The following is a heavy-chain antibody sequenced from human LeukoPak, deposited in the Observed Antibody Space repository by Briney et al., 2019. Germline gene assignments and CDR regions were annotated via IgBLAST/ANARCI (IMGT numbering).Heavy chain of an antibody. D-gene: IGHD1-26*01. V-gene: IGHV3-21*01. CDR2: ISSSSSYI. J-gene: IGHJ4*02. Sequence: PGGSLRLSCAASGFTFSSYSMNWVRQAPGKGLEWVSSISSSSSYIYYADSLKGRFTISRDNAKNSLYLQMNSLRAEDTAVYYCARDRIVGATDYWGQGTLVTVSS. CDR1: GFTFSSYS. CDR3: ARDRIVGATDY.